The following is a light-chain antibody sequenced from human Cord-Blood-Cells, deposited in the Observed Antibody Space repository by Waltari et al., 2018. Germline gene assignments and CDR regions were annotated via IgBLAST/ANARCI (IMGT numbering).Light chain of an antibody. CDR2: AAS. CDR1: QSISSY. CDR3: QQSYSTPWT. Sequence: DIQMTQSPSSLSASLGDRVTTTCRASQSISSYLNWYQQKPGKAPKLLIYAASSLQSGVPSRFSGSGSGTDFTLTISSLQPEDFATYYCQQSYSTPWTFGQGTKVEIK. J-gene: IGKJ1*01. V-gene: IGKV1-39*01.